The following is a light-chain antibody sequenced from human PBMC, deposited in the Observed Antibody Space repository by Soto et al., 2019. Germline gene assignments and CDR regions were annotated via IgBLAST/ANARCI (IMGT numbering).Light chain of an antibody. V-gene: IGKV3-20*01. CDR3: QQYGDSPLT. CDR2: DTS. J-gene: IGKJ3*01. CDR1: QSVSNNY. Sequence: EIVMTQSPGTLSLSPGERATLSCRASQSVSNNYLAWYQQKPGQAPRLLIYDTSTRATGIPARFTGSGSGTDFALTISRLEPEDFGVYYCQQYGDSPLTSGPGTKVDI.